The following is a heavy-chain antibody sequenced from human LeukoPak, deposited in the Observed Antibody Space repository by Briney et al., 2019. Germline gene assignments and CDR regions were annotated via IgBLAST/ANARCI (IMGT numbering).Heavy chain of an antibody. CDR1: GGSISSGGYS. D-gene: IGHD3-16*01. CDR2: IYHSGST. CDR3: ARDFNPGGLGLDY. V-gene: IGHV4-30-2*01. J-gene: IGHJ4*02. Sequence: SETLSLTCAVSGGSISSGGYSWSWIRQPPGKGLEWIGYIYHSGSTYYNPSLKSRVTISVDRSKNQFSLKLSSVTAADTAVYYCARDFNPGGLGLDYWGQGTLVTVSS.